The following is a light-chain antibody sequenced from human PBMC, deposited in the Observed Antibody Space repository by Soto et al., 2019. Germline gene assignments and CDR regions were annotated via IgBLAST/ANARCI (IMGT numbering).Light chain of an antibody. Sequence: QSALTQPRSVSGSPGQSVTISCTGTSSDVGGYNYVSWYQQHPGKAPKGMIYDVNERPSGVPDRFSGSKSGNTASLTISGLQAEDEADYYCCSNAGSYEVFGGGTKLTVL. J-gene: IGLJ2*01. CDR3: CSNAGSYEV. V-gene: IGLV2-11*01. CDR1: SSDVGGYNY. CDR2: DVN.